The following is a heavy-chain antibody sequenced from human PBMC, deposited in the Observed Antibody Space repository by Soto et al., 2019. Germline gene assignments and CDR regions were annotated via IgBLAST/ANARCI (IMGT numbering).Heavy chain of an antibody. Sequence: QVQLVESGGGGVQPGKSLTLSCTTSGFTVSNFAMNWVRQAPGKGLEWVAVLWSDGRDKYYADSVKGRVTISRDNSKSPRSLQMNNVRVEDTAVYYCARGRKSYDDIISSYLGQGTLVTVSS. D-gene: IGHD3-9*01. J-gene: IGHJ4*02. CDR2: LWSDGRDK. CDR1: GFTVSNFA. V-gene: IGHV3-33*01. CDR3: ARGRKSYDDIISSY.